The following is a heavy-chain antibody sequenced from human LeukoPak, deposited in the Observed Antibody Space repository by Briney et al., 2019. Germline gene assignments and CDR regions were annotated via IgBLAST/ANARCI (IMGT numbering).Heavy chain of an antibody. V-gene: IGHV3-30*02. CDR1: GFTFSSYG. CDR2: IRYDGGNK. Sequence: GGSLRLSCAASGFTFSSYGMHWVRQAPGRGLEWVAVIRYDGGNKYYVDSVKARFTISRDNSKNTMYLQMNTLRAEDTAVYYCATGYSSRWYGRLDYWGQGTLVTVSS. CDR3: ATGYSSRWYGRLDY. D-gene: IGHD6-19*01. J-gene: IGHJ4*02.